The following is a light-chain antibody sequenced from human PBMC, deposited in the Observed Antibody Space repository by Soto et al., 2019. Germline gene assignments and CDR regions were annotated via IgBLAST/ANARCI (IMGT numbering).Light chain of an antibody. V-gene: IGKV3-20*01. J-gene: IGKJ1*01. CDR2: GAS. CDR3: LQYGSSPRT. CDR1: PGVSTNK. Sequence: EVVLTQSPGTLSLSPGERATLSCRASPGVSTNKLAWYQHKAGQTPRLLIYGASSRATGIPDRFSGSGSGTDFTLTISGLEPDDLAVYYCLQYGSSPRTFGRGTKVEIK.